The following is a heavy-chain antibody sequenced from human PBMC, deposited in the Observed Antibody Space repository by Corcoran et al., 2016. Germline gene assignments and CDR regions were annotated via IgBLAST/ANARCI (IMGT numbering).Heavy chain of an antibody. CDR2: IYPGDSDT. V-gene: IGHV5-51*01. J-gene: IGHJ4*02. CDR3: ARLIGYCSSTSCYSGQGFDY. Sequence: EVQLVQSGAEVKKPGESLKISCKGSGYSFTSYWIGWVRQMPGKGLEWMGIIYPGDSDTRYSPSFQGQVTISADKAISTAYLQWSSLKASDTVMYYCARLIGYCSSTSCYSGQGFDYWGQGTLVTVSS. D-gene: IGHD2-2*02. CDR1: GYSFTSYW.